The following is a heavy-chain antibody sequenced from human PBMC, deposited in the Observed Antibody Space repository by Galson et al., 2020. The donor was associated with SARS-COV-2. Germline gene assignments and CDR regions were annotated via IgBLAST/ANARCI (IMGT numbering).Heavy chain of an antibody. V-gene: IGHV1-2*02. Sequence: VKVSCKASGYTFTGYYMHWVRQAPGQGLEWMGWINPNSGGTNYAQKFQGRVTMTRDTSISTAYMELSRLRSDDTAVYYCARDPTTVSYYYYYGMDVWGQGTTVTVSS. D-gene: IGHD4-17*01. CDR2: INPNSGGT. CDR1: GYTFTGYY. J-gene: IGHJ6*02. CDR3: ARDPTTVSYYYYYGMDV.